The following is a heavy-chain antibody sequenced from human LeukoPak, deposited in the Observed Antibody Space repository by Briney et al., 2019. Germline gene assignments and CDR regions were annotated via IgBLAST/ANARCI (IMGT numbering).Heavy chain of an antibody. D-gene: IGHD3-16*02. CDR3: AREGELYDYVWGSYRAIFDY. V-gene: IGHV4-39*07. CDR2: IYTSGST. Sequence: SDTLSLTCTVSGDSIRRSSSYWGWIRQPPGKGLEWIGRIYTSGSTHYNHSLKSRVTMSVDTSKNQFSLKLSSVTAADTAVYYCAREGELYDYVWGSYRAIFDYWGQGTLVTVSS. CDR1: GDSIRRSSSY. J-gene: IGHJ4*02.